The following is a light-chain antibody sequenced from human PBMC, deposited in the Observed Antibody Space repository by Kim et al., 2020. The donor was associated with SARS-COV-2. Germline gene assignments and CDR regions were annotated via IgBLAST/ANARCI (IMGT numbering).Light chain of an antibody. CDR2: GTS. V-gene: IGKV3-15*01. Sequence: EIVMTQSPATLSVSPGERATLSCRASQSVSSNLAWYQQKPGQAPRLLIYGTSTSATGIPARFSGSGSGTEFTLTISSLQSEDFAVYYCQQYNNWPQTFGQGTKLEI. CDR3: QQYNNWPQT. J-gene: IGKJ2*01. CDR1: QSVSSN.